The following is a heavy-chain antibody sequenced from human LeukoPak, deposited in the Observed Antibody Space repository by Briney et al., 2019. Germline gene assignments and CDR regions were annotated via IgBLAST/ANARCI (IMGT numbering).Heavy chain of an antibody. CDR1: GYTFTSYY. Sequence: ASVKVSCKASGYTFTSYYMHWVRQAPGQGLEWMGIINPSGGSTSYAQKFQGRVTMTRDTSTSTVYMELSSLRSEDTAVYYCAKNQEVSMGDYSLQWVVGDYAFDIWGQGTMVTVSS. J-gene: IGHJ3*02. D-gene: IGHD3-16*01. CDR2: INPSGGST. CDR3: AKNQEVSMGDYSLQWVVGDYAFDI. V-gene: IGHV1-46*01.